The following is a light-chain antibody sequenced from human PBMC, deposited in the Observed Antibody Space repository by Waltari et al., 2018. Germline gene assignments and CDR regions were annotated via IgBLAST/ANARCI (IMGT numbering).Light chain of an antibody. J-gene: IGKJ1*01. V-gene: IGKV3-15*01. Sequence: EILLTQSPDTLSVSPGERVTLSYRASESIATNLAWYQQRPGQAPRLLIFHASSRGTDILAKFSGSGSGTEFTLTISSLQAEDVAVYYCQQYNNWPPSTFGQGTKVEFK. CDR1: ESIATN. CDR2: HAS. CDR3: QQYNNWPPST.